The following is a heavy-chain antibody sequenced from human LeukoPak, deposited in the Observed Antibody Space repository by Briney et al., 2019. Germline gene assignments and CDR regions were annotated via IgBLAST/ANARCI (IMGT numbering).Heavy chain of an antibody. V-gene: IGHV4-34*01. D-gene: IGHD1-26*01. CDR1: GGSFSAFY. CDR2: INQSGTT. J-gene: IGHJ6*02. CDR3: ATSEWDSVGAYYDYGMDV. Sequence: SETLSLTCGVHGGSFSAFYWIWIRQPPGKGLEWIGKINQSGTTTYNPSLMSRVSISVDTSKNQFSLRLTSVTAADTAVYYCATSEWDSVGAYYDYGMDVWGQGTTVTVSS.